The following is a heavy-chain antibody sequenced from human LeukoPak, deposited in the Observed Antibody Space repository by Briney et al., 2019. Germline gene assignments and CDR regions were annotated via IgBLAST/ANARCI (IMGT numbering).Heavy chain of an antibody. CDR3: ASAYYDSSGYYYDFDY. CDR2: IIPIFGTA. V-gene: IGHV1-69*01. CDR1: GGTFSSYA. D-gene: IGHD3-22*01. Sequence: SVKVSCKASGGTFSSYAIGWVRQAPGQGLEWMGGIIPIFGTANYAQKFQGRVTITADESTSTAYMELSSLRSEDTAVYYCASAYYDSSGYYYDFDYWGQGTLVTVSS. J-gene: IGHJ4*02.